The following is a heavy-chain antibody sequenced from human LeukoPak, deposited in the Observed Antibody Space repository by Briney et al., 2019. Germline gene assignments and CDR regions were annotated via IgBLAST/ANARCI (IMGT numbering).Heavy chain of an antibody. V-gene: IGHV3-23*01. Sequence: PGGSLRLSCAASGFTFSGYSMHWVRQAPGKGLEWVSSISGSGGITDYADSVKGRFTISRDNSKNTLYLQMNSLRAEDTAVYYCAREVRPLSGIGRNYFDYWGQGTLVTVSS. CDR3: AREVRPLSGIGRNYFDY. CDR1: GFTFSGYS. CDR2: ISGSGGIT. D-gene: IGHD3-10*01. J-gene: IGHJ4*02.